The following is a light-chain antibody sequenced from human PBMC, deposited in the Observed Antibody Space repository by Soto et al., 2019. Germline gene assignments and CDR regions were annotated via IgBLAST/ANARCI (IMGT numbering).Light chain of an antibody. CDR2: EVS. J-gene: IGLJ3*02. V-gene: IGLV2-14*01. Sequence: QSVLTQPASVSGSPGQSITISCTGTSSDVGGYNYVSWYQQHPGKAPKLMISEVSNRPSGISNRFSGSKSGNTASLTISGLQAEDEADYYCSSYTSSSFWVFGGGTQLTVL. CDR1: SSDVGGYNY. CDR3: SSYTSSSFWV.